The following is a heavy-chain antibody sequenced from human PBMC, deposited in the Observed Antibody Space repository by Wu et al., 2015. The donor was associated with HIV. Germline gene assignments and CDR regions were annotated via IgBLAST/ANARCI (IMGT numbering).Heavy chain of an antibody. CDR2: INPNSGGT. D-gene: IGHD3-10*01. CDR1: GYTFIGYH. Sequence: VQLVPSGAEVKKPGASVKVSCKTSGYTFIGYHMHWVRQAPGQGLEWMGSINPNSGGTNYAQKFQGRVTMTRDTSISTAYMELSRLRSDDTAVYYCARDRITMVRGDPPGNNWFDPWGQGTLVTVSS. J-gene: IGHJ5*02. CDR3: ARDRITMVRGDPPGNNWFDP. V-gene: IGHV1-2*02.